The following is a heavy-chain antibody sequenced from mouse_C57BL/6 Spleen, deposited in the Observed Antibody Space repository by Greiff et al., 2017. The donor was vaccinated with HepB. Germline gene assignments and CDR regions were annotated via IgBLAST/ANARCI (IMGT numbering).Heavy chain of an antibody. CDR3: ARDRDGYYYFDY. D-gene: IGHD2-3*01. V-gene: IGHV3-6*01. CDR1: GYSITSGYY. J-gene: IGHJ2*01. Sequence: EVQVVESGPGLVKPSQSLSLTCSVTGYSITSGYYWNWIRQFPGNKLEWMGYISYDGSNNYNPSLKNRISITRDTSKNQFFLKLNSVTTEDTATYYCARDRDGYYYFDYWGQGTTLTVSS. CDR2: ISYDGSN.